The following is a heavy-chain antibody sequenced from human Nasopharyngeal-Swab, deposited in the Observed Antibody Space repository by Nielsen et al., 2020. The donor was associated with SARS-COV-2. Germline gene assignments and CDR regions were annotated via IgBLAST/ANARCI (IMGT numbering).Heavy chain of an antibody. J-gene: IGHJ3*02. CDR1: GFTFSSYG. CDR3: ARESGLDAFDI. Sequence: GGSLRLSCAASGFTFSSYGMYWVRQAPGKGLEWVAVISYDGSNKYYADSVKGRFTISRDNSKNTLYLQMNSLRTEDTAVYYCARESGLDAFDIWGQGTMVTVSS. D-gene: IGHD3-10*01. V-gene: IGHV3-30*03. CDR2: ISYDGSNK.